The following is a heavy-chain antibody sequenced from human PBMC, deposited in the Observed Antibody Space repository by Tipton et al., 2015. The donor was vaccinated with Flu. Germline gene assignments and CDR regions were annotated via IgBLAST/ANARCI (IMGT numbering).Heavy chain of an antibody. CDR2: IFPTGTT. J-gene: IGHJ5*02. D-gene: IGHD4-11*01. V-gene: IGHV4-38-2*02. Sequence: LRLSCTISGDSIRSDYYWGWIRQPPGKGLEWIGHIFPTGTTYLKPSLKSRVTISINTSKNQLSLKVFSVTAADTAVYYCARRDYSNYVSDPKNWFDPWGQGILVTVSS. CDR1: GDSIRSDYY. CDR3: ARRDYSNYVSDPKNWFDP.